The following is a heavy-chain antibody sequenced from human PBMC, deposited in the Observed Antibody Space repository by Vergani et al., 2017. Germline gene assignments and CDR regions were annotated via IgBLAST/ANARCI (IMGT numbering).Heavy chain of an antibody. CDR2: IYSGGST. CDR3: ARGVGYCSSTSCFYFDY. D-gene: IGHD2-2*01. J-gene: IGHJ4*02. Sequence: EVQLVESGGGLIQPGGSLRLSCAASGFTVSSNYMSWVRQAPGKGLEWVSVIYSGGSTYYADSVKGRFTISRDNSKNTRYLQMNSLRAEETAVYYCARGVGYCSSTSCFYFDYWGQGTLVTVSS. CDR1: GFTVSSNY. V-gene: IGHV3-53*01.